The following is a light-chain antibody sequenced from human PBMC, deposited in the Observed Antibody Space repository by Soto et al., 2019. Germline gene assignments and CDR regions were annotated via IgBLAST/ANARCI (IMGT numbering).Light chain of an antibody. CDR1: SSNIGAGHD. J-gene: IGLJ3*02. CDR3: QSYDSSLSGSV. CDR2: GDT. Sequence: QSVLTQPPSVSGAPGQRVTISCTGSSSNIGAGHDVHWYQQLPGTAPKLLMYGDTNRRSGVPDRFSGSKSGTSASLAITGLQAEDEADYYCQSYDSSLSGSVFGGGTNLTVL. V-gene: IGLV1-40*01.